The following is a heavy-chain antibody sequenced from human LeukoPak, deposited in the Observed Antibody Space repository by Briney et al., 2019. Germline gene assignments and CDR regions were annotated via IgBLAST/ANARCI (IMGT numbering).Heavy chain of an antibody. CDR2: ISSSGTTI. J-gene: IGHJ4*02. V-gene: IGHV3-11*01. CDR3: ARDDIIVGAAN. CDR1: GFTFSDFY. Sequence: GGSLRLSCAASGFTFSDFYMSWIRQSPGKGLEWVSYISSSGTTIYYTDSVKGRFTISRDNAKNSLYLQMISLRADDTAVYYCARDDIIVGAANWGQGTLVTVSS. D-gene: IGHD1-26*01.